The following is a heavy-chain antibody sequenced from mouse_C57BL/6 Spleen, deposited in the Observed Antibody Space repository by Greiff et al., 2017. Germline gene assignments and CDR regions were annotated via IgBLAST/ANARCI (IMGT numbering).Heavy chain of an antibody. CDR3: ARQGVTNAMDY. V-gene: IGHV5-6*01. CDR1: GFTFSSYG. D-gene: IGHD2-2*01. J-gene: IGHJ4*01. Sequence: EVQVVESGGDLVKPGGSLKLSCAASGFTFSSYGMSWVRQTPDKRLEWVATISSGGSYTYYPDSVKGRFTISRDNAKNTLYLQMSSLKSEDTAMYYCARQGVTNAMDYWGQGTSVTVSS. CDR2: ISSGGSYT.